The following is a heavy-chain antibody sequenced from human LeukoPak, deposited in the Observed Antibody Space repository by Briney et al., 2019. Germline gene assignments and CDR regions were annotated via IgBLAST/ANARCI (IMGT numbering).Heavy chain of an antibody. J-gene: IGHJ5*02. D-gene: IGHD2-15*01. Sequence: SETLSLTCTVSGGSISSYYWGWIRQPPGKGLEWIGSIYYSGSTYYNPSLKSRVTISVDTSKNQFSLKLSSVTAADTAVYYCARRTRTAAQFDPWGQGTLVTVSS. V-gene: IGHV4-39*01. CDR1: GGSISSYY. CDR3: ARRTRTAAQFDP. CDR2: IYYSGST.